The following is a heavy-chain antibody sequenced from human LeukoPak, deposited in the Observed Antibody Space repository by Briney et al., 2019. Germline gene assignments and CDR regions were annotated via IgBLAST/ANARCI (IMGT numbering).Heavy chain of an antibody. CDR3: ARRLLWFGQNAFDI. V-gene: IGHV1-2*02. CDR2: INPNSGGT. J-gene: IGHJ3*02. CDR1: GYTFTSYG. Sequence: ASVKVSCKASGYTFTSYGISWVRQAPGQGLEWMGWINPNSGGTNYAQKFQGRVTMTRDTSISTAYMELSRLRSDDTAVYYCARRLLWFGQNAFDIWGQGTMVTVSS. D-gene: IGHD3-10*01.